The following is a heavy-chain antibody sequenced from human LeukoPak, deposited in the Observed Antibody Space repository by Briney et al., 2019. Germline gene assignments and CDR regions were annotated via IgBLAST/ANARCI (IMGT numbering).Heavy chain of an antibody. CDR2: IKQDGSDR. CDR3: VRNLAVAGTCFDS. CDR1: GFTFRNYW. V-gene: IGHV3-7*03. J-gene: IGHJ4*02. Sequence: GGSLRLSCAASGFTFRNYWMSWVRQAPGTGLEWVANIKQDGSDRNYVTSARGRFTISRDNAESSLYLQMNSLRAEDTAVYYCVRNLAVAGTCFDSWGQGTLVTVSS. D-gene: IGHD6-19*01.